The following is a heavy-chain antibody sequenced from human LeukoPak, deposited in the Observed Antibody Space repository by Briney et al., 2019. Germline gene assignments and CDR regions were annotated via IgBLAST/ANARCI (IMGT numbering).Heavy chain of an antibody. J-gene: IGHJ4*02. CDR3: ARDSSSRPYYFDY. Sequence: GALRLSCAASGFTFSSYSMNWVRQAPGKGLEWVSSISSSSSYIYYADSVKGRFTISRDNAKNSLYLQMNSLRAEDTAVYYCARDSSSRPYYFDYWGQGTLVTVSS. CDR2: ISSSSSYI. V-gene: IGHV3-21*01. D-gene: IGHD6-13*01. CDR1: GFTFSSYS.